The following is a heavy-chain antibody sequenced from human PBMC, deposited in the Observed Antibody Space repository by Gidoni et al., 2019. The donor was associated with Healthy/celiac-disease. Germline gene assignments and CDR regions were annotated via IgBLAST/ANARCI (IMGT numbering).Heavy chain of an antibody. V-gene: IGHV3-11*01. Sequence: QVQLVESGGGLVKPGGSLRLSCAASGFTFSDYYMSWIRQAPGKGLAWVSDISSRGSTIYYADAVKGRFTISRENAKKSMYLQMNRLRAEDTAVYYGARAKVTTGGVDYWGQGTLVTVSS. CDR2: ISSRGSTI. CDR1: GFTFSDYY. D-gene: IGHD4-4*01. J-gene: IGHJ4*02. CDR3: ARAKVTTGGVDY.